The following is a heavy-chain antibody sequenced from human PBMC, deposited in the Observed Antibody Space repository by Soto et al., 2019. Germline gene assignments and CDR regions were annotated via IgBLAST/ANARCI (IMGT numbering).Heavy chain of an antibody. J-gene: IGHJ6*03. CDR2: IYYSGST. CDR3: ARGMVRGVITVDYYMDV. CDR1: GGSISSYY. V-gene: IGHV4-59*01. D-gene: IGHD3-10*01. Sequence: SETLSLTCTVSGGSISSYYWSWIRQPPGKGLEWIGYIYYSGSTNYNPSLKSRVTISVDTSKNQFSLKLSSVTAADTAVYYCARGMVRGVITVDYYMDVWGKGTTVTVSS.